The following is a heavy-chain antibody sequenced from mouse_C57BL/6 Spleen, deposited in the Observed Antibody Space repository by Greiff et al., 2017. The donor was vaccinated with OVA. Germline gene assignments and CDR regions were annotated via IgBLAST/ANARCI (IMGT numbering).Heavy chain of an antibody. Sequence: QVQLQQSGPELVKPGASVKISCKASGYAFTSSWMNWVKQRPGKGLEWIGRIYPGDGDTNYNGKFKGKATLTADKSSSTAYMQLSSLTSEDSAVYFCGRMTTVVATKGFADWGKATLVTVAA. V-gene: IGHV1-82*01. CDR2: IYPGDGDT. CDR1: GYAFTSSW. J-gene: IGHJ3*01. D-gene: IGHD1-1*01. CDR3: GRMTTVVATKGFAD.